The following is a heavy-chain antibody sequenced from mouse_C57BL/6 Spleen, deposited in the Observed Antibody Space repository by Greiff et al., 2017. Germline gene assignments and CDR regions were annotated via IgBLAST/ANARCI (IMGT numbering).Heavy chain of an antibody. CDR2: IDPANGNT. CDR3: ARSYSSSNAMDY. CDR1: GFNINNSY. J-gene: IGHJ4*01. Sequence: VQLKQSVAELVRPGASVKLSCTASGFNINNSYMHWVKQRPEQGLEWIGRIDPANGNTKYAPKFQGKATITADTSSNTAYLQLSSLTSEDTAVYYCARSYSSSNAMDYWGQGTSVTVSS. V-gene: IGHV14-3*01. D-gene: IGHD1-1*01.